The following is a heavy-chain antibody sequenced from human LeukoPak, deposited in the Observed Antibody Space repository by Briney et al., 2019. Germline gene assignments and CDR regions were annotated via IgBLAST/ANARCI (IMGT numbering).Heavy chain of an antibody. D-gene: IGHD6-19*01. CDR1: GGSISSYY. CDR3: ARVGYSSGWYYNYYYMDV. Sequence: SETLSLTCTVSGGSISSYYWSWIRQPPGKGLEWIGYIYYSGSTNYNPSLKSRVTISVDTSKNQFSLKLSSVTAADTAVYYCARVGYSSGWYYNYYYMDVWGKGTTVTVSS. V-gene: IGHV4-59*01. J-gene: IGHJ6*03. CDR2: IYYSGST.